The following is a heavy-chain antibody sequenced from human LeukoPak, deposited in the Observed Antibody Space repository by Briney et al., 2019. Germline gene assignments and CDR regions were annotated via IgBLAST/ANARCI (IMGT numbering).Heavy chain of an antibody. D-gene: IGHD6-13*01. V-gene: IGHV3-20*04. CDR3: ARDYSSSWYGAPH. CDR1: GFTFDDYD. CDR2: IYWNGGST. J-gene: IGHJ4*02. Sequence: GESLRLSCAVSGFTFDDYDMSWVRQAPGKGLEWVCGIYWNGGSTRYADSERRRFNLPRDYHKNSLYLQMKSLSREHAALYYCARDYSSSWYGAPHWGQGTLVTVSS.